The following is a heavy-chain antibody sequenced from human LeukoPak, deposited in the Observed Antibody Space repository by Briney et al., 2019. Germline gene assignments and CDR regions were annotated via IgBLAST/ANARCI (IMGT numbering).Heavy chain of an antibody. J-gene: IGHJ4*02. CDR2: INHSGST. V-gene: IGHV4-34*01. CDR3: ARGPEYYDSSGYYFTHFDY. Sequence: SETLSLTCAVYGGSFSGYYWSWIRQPPGKGLEWIGEINHSGSTNYNPSLKSRVTISVDTSKNQFSLKLSSVTAADTAVYYCARGPEYYDSSGYYFTHFDYWGQGTLVTVSS. D-gene: IGHD3-22*01. CDR1: GGSFSGYY.